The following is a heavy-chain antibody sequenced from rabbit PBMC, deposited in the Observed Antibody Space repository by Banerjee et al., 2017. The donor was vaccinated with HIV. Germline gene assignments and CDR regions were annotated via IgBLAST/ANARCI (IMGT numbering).Heavy chain of an antibody. V-gene: IGHV1S45*01. CDR2: IYTDDAKT. D-gene: IGHD1-1*01. Sequence: QGQLVESGGGLVKPEGSLTLTCKASGFSFSGSNYMSWSRQAPGKGLEWIACIYTDDAKTYYANWAKGRFTISKTSSTVDLKMTSLTAADTATYFCARASGYFGDGDFNLWGPGTLVTVS. CDR3: ARASGYFGDGDFNL. CDR1: GFSFSGSNY. J-gene: IGHJ4*01.